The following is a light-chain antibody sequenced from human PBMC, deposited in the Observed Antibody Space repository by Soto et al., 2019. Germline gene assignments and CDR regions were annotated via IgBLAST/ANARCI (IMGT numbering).Light chain of an antibody. CDR2: AVT. V-gene: IGLV2-14*01. J-gene: IGLJ2*01. CDR3: TSYADSSPVV. Sequence: QSALTQPASVSGSPGQSIAISCTGTSSDVGGYNYVSWYQQHPGKAPKLVIYAVTNRPSGVSDRFSGSKSGNTASLTISGLQAEDEADYYCTSYADSSPVVFGGGTKRTVL. CDR1: SSDVGGYNY.